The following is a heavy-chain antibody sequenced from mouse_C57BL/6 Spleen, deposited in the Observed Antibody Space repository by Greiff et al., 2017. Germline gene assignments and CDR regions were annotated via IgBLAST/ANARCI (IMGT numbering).Heavy chain of an antibody. Sequence: EVKLVESGGGLVKPGGSLKLSCAASGFTFSDYGMHWVRKAPEKGLEWVAYISSGSSTIYYADTVKGRFTISRDNAKNTLFLQMTSLRSEDTAMYYCARINYGRSYWYFDVWGTGTTVTVSS. CDR3: ARINYGRSYWYFDV. J-gene: IGHJ1*03. CDR2: ISSGSSTI. D-gene: IGHD1-1*01. V-gene: IGHV5-17*01. CDR1: GFTFSDYG.